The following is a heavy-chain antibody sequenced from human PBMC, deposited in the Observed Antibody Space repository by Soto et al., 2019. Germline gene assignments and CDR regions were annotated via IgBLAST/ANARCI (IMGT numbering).Heavy chain of an antibody. CDR1: GFTFDDYA. CDR3: AKSFDGAWAATFDY. V-gene: IGHV3-9*01. CDR2: ISWNSGSI. Sequence: ESGGGLVQPGRSLRLSCAASGFTFDDYAMHWVRQAPGKGLEWVSGISWNSGSIGYADSVKGRFTISRDNAKNSLYLQMNSLRAEDTALYYCAKSFDGAWAATFDYWGQGTLVTVSS. J-gene: IGHJ4*02. D-gene: IGHD2-15*01.